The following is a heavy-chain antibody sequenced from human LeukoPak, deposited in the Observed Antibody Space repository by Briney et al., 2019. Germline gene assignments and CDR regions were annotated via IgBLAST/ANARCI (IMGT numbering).Heavy chain of an antibody. J-gene: IGHJ4*02. CDR2: IFYSGST. CDR1: GGSISGYY. V-gene: IGHV4-30-4*01. CDR3: ARRPYGSGSYEDY. D-gene: IGHD3-10*01. Sequence: SETLSLTCTVSGGSISGYYWSWIRQPPGKGLEWMGYIFYSGSTYYTPSLKSRLTISVDMSKNQFSLKLSSVTAADTAVYYCARRPYGSGSYEDYWGQGTPVTVSS.